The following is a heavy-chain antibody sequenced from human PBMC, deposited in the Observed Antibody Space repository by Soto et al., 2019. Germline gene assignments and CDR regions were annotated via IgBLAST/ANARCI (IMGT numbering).Heavy chain of an antibody. J-gene: IGHJ2*01. Sequence: QVQLVESGGGVVQPGRSLRLSCAASGITFSSYAIHWVRQAPGKGLEWVAVISYDGSNKYYADSAKGRFTISRDNSKKTLYLQMNSLRAEDTAVYYCARELWYFDLRGRGTLVTVSS. CDR2: ISYDGSNK. V-gene: IGHV3-30-3*01. CDR1: GITFSSYA. CDR3: ARELWYFDL.